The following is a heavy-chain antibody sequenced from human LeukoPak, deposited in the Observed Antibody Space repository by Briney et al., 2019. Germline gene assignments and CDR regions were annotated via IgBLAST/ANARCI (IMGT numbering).Heavy chain of an antibody. V-gene: IGHV4-61*02. J-gene: IGHJ5*02. Sequence: SQTLSLTCTVSGGSISSGSYYWSWIWQPAGKGLEWIGRIYTGGRTNYNPSLKSRVTVSVDTSKNQFSLKLRSVTAADTAVYYCAREAVAGTINWFVPWGQGTLVTVSS. D-gene: IGHD6-19*01. CDR2: IYTGGRT. CDR3: AREAVAGTINWFVP. CDR1: GGSISSGSYY.